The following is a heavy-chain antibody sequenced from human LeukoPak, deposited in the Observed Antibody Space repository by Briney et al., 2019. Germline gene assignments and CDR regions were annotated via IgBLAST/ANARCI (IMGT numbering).Heavy chain of an antibody. J-gene: IGHJ5*02. CDR2: FDPEDGET. Sequence: ASVKVSCKVSGYTLTELSMHWVRQAPGKGLEWMGGFDPEDGETIYAQKFQGRVTMTRDTSTSTVYMELSSLRSEDTAVYYCATLPTRYCSGGSCQNWFDPWGQGTLVTVSS. V-gene: IGHV1-24*01. CDR1: GYTLTELS. CDR3: ATLPTRYCSGGSCQNWFDP. D-gene: IGHD2-15*01.